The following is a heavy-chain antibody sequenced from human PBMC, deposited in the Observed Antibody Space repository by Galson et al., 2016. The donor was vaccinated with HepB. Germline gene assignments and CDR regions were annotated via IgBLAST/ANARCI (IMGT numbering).Heavy chain of an antibody. J-gene: IGHJ4*02. D-gene: IGHD1-14*01. CDR2: INQGGGEK. CDR3: ANHRG. V-gene: IGHV3-7*03. Sequence: SLRLSCAASGFTFSSHWMHWVRQAPRKGLEWVANINQGGGEKYYVDSVKGRFTISRDNFKNSLYLQMNSLRAEDTAVYYCANHRGWGQGTLVTVSS. CDR1: GFTFSSHW.